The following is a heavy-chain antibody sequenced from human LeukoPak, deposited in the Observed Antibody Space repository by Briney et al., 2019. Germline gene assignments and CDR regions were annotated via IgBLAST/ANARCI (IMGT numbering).Heavy chain of an antibody. CDR1: GGSISSSCYY. V-gene: IGHV4-39*01. CDR3: ARHCPDNYDFWSGYYRHYYYGMDV. J-gene: IGHJ6*02. CDR2: IYYSGST. Sequence: PSETLSLTCTVSGGSISSSCYYWGWIRQPPGKGLEWIGSIYYSGSTYYNPSLKSRVTISVDTSKNQFSLKLSSVTAADTAVYYCARHCPDNYDFWSGYYRHYYYGMDVWGQGTTVTVSS. D-gene: IGHD3-3*01.